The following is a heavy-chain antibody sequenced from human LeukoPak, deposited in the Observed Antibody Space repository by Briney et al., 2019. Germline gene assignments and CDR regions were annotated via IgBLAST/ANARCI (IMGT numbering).Heavy chain of an antibody. V-gene: IGHV3-7*05. Sequence: GGSLRLSCVASGFTFSNFWMTWVRQAPGKGLEWVANIKQDGSEKYYVDSVKGRFTISRDNAKNSLYLQMNSLRAEDTAVYYCAVAGLQGQSIDYWGQGTLVTVSS. CDR3: AVAGLQGQSIDY. J-gene: IGHJ4*02. CDR1: GFTFSNFW. D-gene: IGHD6-19*01. CDR2: IKQDGSEK.